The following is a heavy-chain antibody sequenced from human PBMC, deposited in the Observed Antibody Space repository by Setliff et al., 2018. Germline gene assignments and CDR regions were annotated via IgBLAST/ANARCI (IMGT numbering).Heavy chain of an antibody. CDR2: LNPDNGAT. Sequence: ASVKVSCKASGYSFTAYYMHWVRQAPGQGLEWIGRLNPDNGATDYAHNFLGRVTMTSDTSISTAYMELGRLRSDDTAVYFCARDGGGDSDAFDIWGQGTMVTVSS. CDR3: ARDGGGDSDAFDI. J-gene: IGHJ3*02. V-gene: IGHV1-2*06. CDR1: GYSFTAYY. D-gene: IGHD3-16*01.